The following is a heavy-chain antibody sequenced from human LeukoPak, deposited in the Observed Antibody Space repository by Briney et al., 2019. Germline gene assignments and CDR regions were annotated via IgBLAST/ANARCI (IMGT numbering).Heavy chain of an antibody. D-gene: IGHD3-22*01. CDR1: GGSFSGYY. Sequence: PSETLSLTCAVYGGSFSGYYWSWIRQPPGKGLEWIGEINHSGSTNYNPSLKSRVTISVDTSKNQFSLKLSSVTAADTAVYYCARVGSYDSSGYYRPYNWFDPWGQGTLVTVSS. J-gene: IGHJ5*02. CDR3: ARVGSYDSSGYYRPYNWFDP. CDR2: INHSGST. V-gene: IGHV4-34*01.